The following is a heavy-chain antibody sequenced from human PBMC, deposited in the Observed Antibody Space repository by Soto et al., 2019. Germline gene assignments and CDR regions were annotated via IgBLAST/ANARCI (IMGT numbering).Heavy chain of an antibody. D-gene: IGHD3-22*01. CDR3: ARDQPDYYDSRPFDI. Sequence: ASVKVSCKASGYTFTSYYMHWVRQAPVQGLEWMGIINPSGGSTSYAQKFQGRVTMTRDTSTSTVYMELSSLRSEDTAVYYCARDQPDYYDSRPFDIWGQGTMVTVSS. CDR2: INPSGGST. J-gene: IGHJ3*02. V-gene: IGHV1-46*01. CDR1: GYTFTSYY.